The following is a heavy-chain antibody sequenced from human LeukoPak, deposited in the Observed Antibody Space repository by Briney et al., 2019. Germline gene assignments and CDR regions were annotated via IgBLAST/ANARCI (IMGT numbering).Heavy chain of an antibody. CDR2: ISSSSSYI. V-gene: IGHV3-21*01. Sequence: GGSLRLSRAASGFTFSSYSMNWVRQAPGKGLEWVSSISSSSSYIYYADSVKGRFTISRDNAKNSLYLQMNSLRAEDTAVYYCARAMGRYYYDSSGYWRPSDYWGQGTLVTVSS. CDR3: ARAMGRYYYDSSGYWRPSDY. CDR1: GFTFSSYS. J-gene: IGHJ4*02. D-gene: IGHD3-22*01.